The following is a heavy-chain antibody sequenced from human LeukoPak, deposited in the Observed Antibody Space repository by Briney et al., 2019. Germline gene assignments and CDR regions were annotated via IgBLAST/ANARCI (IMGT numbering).Heavy chain of an antibody. V-gene: IGHV3-11*06. J-gene: IGHJ6*04. CDR2: ISSSSSCT. CDR3: ARDLGSGSYSFYYYYGMDV. Sequence: GGSLRLSCAASGFTFSDYYMSWIRQAPGKGLEWVSYISSSSSCTNYADSVKGRFTISRDNAKNSLYLQMNSLRAEDTAVYYCARDLGSGSYSFYYYYGMDVWGKGTTVTVSS. CDR1: GFTFSDYY. D-gene: IGHD3-10*01.